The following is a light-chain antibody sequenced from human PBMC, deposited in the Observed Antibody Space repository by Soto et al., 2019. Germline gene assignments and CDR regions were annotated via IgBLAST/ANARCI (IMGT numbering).Light chain of an antibody. J-gene: IGKJ1*01. CDR3: QQSYSIPWT. Sequence: DIQMTQSPSSLSASVGDRVTITCRASQSITNYLNWYQFKPGKVPKLLIYAASSLYSGVPSRFSGSGSGTDFTLTISSLQPEDFATYYCQQSYSIPWTFGQGTKVEIK. CDR1: QSITNY. V-gene: IGKV1-39*01. CDR2: AAS.